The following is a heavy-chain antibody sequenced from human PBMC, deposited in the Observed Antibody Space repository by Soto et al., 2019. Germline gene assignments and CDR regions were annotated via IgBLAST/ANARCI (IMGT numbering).Heavy chain of an antibody. Sequence: EVQLVESGGGLVQPGGSLRLSCAASGFTVSSNYMTWVSQAPGKGLEWVSLIQSGGRTYYAGSVKGRFTISRDNYKNTLFLQMNSLRGEDTAVYYCARDDGHCSGGRCYVVPMDAWGKGTTVTVSS. J-gene: IGHJ6*03. CDR2: IQSGGRT. D-gene: IGHD2-15*01. CDR3: ARDDGHCSGGRCYVVPMDA. V-gene: IGHV3-66*01. CDR1: GFTVSSNY.